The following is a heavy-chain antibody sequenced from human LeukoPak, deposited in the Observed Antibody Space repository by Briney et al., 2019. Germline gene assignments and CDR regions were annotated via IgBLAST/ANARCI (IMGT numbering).Heavy chain of an antibody. CDR1: GGSISSSSYY. V-gene: IGHV4-39*01. J-gene: IGHJ5*02. CDR3: AREIFGVVKGWFDP. CDR2: IYYSGST. Sequence: SETLSLTCTVSGGSISSSSYYWGWIRPPPGKGLEWIGSIYYSGSTYYNPSLKSRVTISVDTSKNQFSLKLSSVTAADTAVYYCAREIFGVVKGWFDPWGQGTLVTVSS. D-gene: IGHD3-3*01.